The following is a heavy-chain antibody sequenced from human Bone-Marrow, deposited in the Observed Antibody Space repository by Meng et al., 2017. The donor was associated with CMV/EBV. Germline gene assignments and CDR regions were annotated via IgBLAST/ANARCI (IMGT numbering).Heavy chain of an antibody. D-gene: IGHD3-3*01. CDR3: ARGGVLRFLEWLASGDAFDI. CDR1: GYTFTSYG. CDR2: ISAYNGNT. V-gene: IGHV1-18*01. J-gene: IGHJ3*02. Sequence: ASVKVSCKDSGYTFTSYGISWVRQAPGQGLEWMGWISAYNGNTNYAQKLQGRVTMTTDTSTSTAYMELRSLGYDDTAVYYCARGGVLRFLEWLASGDAFDIWGQGTMVTVSS.